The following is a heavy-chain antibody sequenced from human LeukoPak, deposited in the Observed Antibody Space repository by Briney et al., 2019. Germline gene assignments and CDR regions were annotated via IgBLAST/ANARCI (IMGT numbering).Heavy chain of an antibody. CDR1: GGSISSYY. CDR2: IYYSGST. V-gene: IGHV4-59*01. Sequence: PSETLSLTCTVSGGSISSYYWSWIRQPPGKGLEWIGYIYYSGSTNYNPSLKSRVTISVDTSKNQFSLKLSSVTAADTAVYYCAREKGYNYYFDYWGQGTLVTVSS. J-gene: IGHJ4*02. CDR3: AREKGYNYYFDY. D-gene: IGHD5-24*01.